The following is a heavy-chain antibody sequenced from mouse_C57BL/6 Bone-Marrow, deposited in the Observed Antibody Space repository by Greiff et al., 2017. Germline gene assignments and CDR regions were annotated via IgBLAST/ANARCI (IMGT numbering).Heavy chain of an antibody. CDR2: IYPGAGDT. V-gene: IGHV1-80*01. J-gene: IGHJ2*01. D-gene: IGHD4-1*01. CDR1: GYAFSTYW. Sequence: VQLQQSGAELVKPGASVKISCKVSGYAFSTYWMNWVKQRPGKGLEWIGQIYPGAGDTKYNGKFKGKATLTADKSSSTVYMQLSSLTSEGSAVYFSARDWDYFDYWGQGTTLTVSS. CDR3: ARDWDYFDY.